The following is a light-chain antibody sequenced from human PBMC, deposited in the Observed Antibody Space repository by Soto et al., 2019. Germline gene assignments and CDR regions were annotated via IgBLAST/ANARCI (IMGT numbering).Light chain of an antibody. J-gene: IGLJ1*01. Sequence: QSVLTQPPSASGTPGQRVTISCSGSSSNIGSNTVNWYQQLPGTAPKLLIYSNNQRPSGVPDRSSGSKSGTSGSLAISGLQSEDEADYYCAPWDDSLNGYVFGTGTKVTVL. V-gene: IGLV1-44*01. CDR2: SNN. CDR3: APWDDSLNGYV. CDR1: SSNIGSNT.